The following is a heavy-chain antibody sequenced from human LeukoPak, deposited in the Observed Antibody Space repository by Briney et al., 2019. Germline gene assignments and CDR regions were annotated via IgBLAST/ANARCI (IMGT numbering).Heavy chain of an antibody. CDR3: AGLVGRYSSGLYYYYFDY. CDR1: GDSINSLDL. Sequence: SETLSLTCTVSGDSINSLDLWSWVRQPPGKGLEWIGEMYLSGTTHSNPSVKSRVTLSIDKSKNQFFLNLSSVTAADTAVYYCAGLVGRYSSGLYYYYFDYWGQGTLVTVSS. J-gene: IGHJ4*02. V-gene: IGHV4-4*02. D-gene: IGHD3-22*01. CDR2: MYLSGTT.